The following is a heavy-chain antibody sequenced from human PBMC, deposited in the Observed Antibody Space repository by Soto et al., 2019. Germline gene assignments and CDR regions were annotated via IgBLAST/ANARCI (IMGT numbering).Heavy chain of an antibody. CDR2: ISGSGGST. Sequence: EVQLLESGGGLVQPGGSLRLSCAASGFTFSSYAMSWVRQAPGKGLEWVSAISGSGGSTYYADSVKGRFTISGDNSKNTLYLQMTSLRAEDTAVYYCAKVPRPRAYGDHFDYWGEGTLVTVSS. D-gene: IGHD4-17*01. J-gene: IGHJ4*02. CDR1: GFTFSSYA. V-gene: IGHV3-23*01. CDR3: AKVPRPRAYGDHFDY.